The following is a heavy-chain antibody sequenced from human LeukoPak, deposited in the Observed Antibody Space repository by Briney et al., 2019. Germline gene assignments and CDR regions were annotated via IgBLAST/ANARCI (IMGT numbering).Heavy chain of an antibody. Sequence: GGSLTLSCAASGYTFSDFSVNWVRQAPGKGLEWVSSISVRSNYRYYADSVRGRFTISRDDARDSLFLQMNSLRAEDTAVYFCVRLRRNNDRSGYYYYYDYWGQGTLATVSS. V-gene: IGHV3-21*01. D-gene: IGHD3-22*01. CDR1: GYTFSDFS. CDR2: ISVRSNYR. J-gene: IGHJ4*02. CDR3: VRLRRNNDRSGYYYYYDY.